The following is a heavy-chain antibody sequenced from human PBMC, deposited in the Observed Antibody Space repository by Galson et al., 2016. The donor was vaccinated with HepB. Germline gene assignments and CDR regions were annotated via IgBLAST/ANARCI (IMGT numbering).Heavy chain of an antibody. J-gene: IGHJ6*02. Sequence: SLRLSCAASGFRFNSYGMHWVRQAPGKGLEWVALISNDGVSKHYADSVKGRFSISRDEFKNTVFLQMGRLRVEDTAVYYCAKGINNLGLEDSSHHGLDVWGQGTTVTVSS. CDR2: ISNDGVSK. D-gene: IGHD1/OR15-1a*01. CDR3: AKGINNLGLEDSSHHGLDV. CDR1: GFRFNSYG. V-gene: IGHV3-30*18.